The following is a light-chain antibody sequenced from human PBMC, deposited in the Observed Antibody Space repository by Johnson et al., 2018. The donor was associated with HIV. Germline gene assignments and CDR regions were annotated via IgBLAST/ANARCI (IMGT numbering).Light chain of an antibody. V-gene: IGLV1-51*01. CDR3: ATWVSSLSGGV. J-gene: IGLJ1*01. Sequence: QPVLTQPPSVSAAPGQKVTISCYGSSSNIGNNYVSWYQQLPGTAPKLLIYDNNKRPSGIPDRFSGSKSGTSATLGITGLQTGDEADYYCATWVSSLSGGVFGTGTKVTVL. CDR2: DNN. CDR1: SSNIGNNY.